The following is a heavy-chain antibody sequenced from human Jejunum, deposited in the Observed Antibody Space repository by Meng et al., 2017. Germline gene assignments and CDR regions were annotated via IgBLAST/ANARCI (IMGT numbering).Heavy chain of an antibody. V-gene: IGHV4-4*02. Sequence: QVQLQWSGPGLVKPSGTLSLTCTVSGDSITTNTYWSWVRQSPEKGLEWIGQIDHRGSPYYNPSLKSRVTMSVDKSKSQVSLQLTSVTAADTAVYYCAKHGGYYQHYWGQGTLVTVSS. CDR2: IDHRGSP. J-gene: IGHJ4*02. D-gene: IGHD3-22*01. CDR3: AKHGGYYQHY. CDR1: GDSITTNTY.